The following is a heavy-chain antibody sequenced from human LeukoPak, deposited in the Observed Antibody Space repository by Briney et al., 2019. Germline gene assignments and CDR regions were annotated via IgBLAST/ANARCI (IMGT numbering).Heavy chain of an antibody. CDR3: ARGKTTVTTWFDY. CDR1: GFTFDGHG. J-gene: IGHJ4*02. V-gene: IGHV3-21*01. CDR2: ISSSSYI. Sequence: GGSLRLSCAASGFTFDGHGMSWVRQAPGKGLEWVSSISSSSYIYYADSVKGRFTISRDNAKNSLYLQMNSLRAEDTAVYYCARGKTTVTTWFDYWGQGTLVTVSS. D-gene: IGHD4-17*01.